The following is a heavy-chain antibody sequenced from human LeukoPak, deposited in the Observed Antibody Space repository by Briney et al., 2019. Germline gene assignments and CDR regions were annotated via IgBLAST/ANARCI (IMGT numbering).Heavy chain of an antibody. CDR3: ANYYSSSYDIDY. Sequence: SETLSLTCTVSGGSISSSSYYWGWIRQPPGKGLEWIGSIYYSGSTYYNPSLKSRVTISVDTSKNQFSLKLSSVTAADTAMYYCANYYSSSYDIDYWGQGTLVTVSS. CDR1: GGSISSSSYY. CDR2: IYYSGST. D-gene: IGHD6-6*01. J-gene: IGHJ4*02. V-gene: IGHV4-39*01.